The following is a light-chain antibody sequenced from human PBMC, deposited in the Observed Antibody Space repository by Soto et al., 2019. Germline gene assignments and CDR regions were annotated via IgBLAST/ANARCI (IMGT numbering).Light chain of an antibody. CDR2: EGS. CDR3: CSYAGSSTSYV. J-gene: IGLJ1*01. CDR1: SSDVGSYNL. Sequence: QSALTQPASVSGCPGQSITISCTGTSSDVGSYNLVSWYQQHPGKAPKLMIYEGSKRPSGVSNCFSGSKSGNTASLTISGLQAEDEADYYCCSYAGSSTSYVFGTGTKVTVL. V-gene: IGLV2-23*01.